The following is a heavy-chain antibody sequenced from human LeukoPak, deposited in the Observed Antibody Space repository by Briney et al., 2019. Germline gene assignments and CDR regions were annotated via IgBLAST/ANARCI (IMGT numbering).Heavy chain of an antibody. CDR2: ISGSGGST. J-gene: IGHJ4*02. CDR1: GFTFRCYA. CDR3: AKDGPYRGYHY. D-gene: IGHD5-12*01. V-gene: IGHV3-23*01. Sequence: GGSLRLSCAPWGFTFRCYALLGLHQAPRQARAGVSAISGSGGSTYCADRVKGRFTISRDNSKNTLYLQMNSLRAEDTAVYYCAKDGPYRGYHYWGQGTLVTVSS.